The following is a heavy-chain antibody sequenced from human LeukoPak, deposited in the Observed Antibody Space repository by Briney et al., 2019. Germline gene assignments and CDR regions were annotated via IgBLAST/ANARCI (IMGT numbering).Heavy chain of an antibody. CDR1: GYTFTIYA. CDR2: INAGNGNT. J-gene: IGHJ4*02. D-gene: IGHD6-13*01. CDR3: ARAERAADDFDY. V-gene: IGHV1-3*01. Sequence: ASVKVSCKASGYTFTIYAMHWVRQAPGQRLEWMGWINAGNGNTKYSQKFQGRVTITRDTSASTAYMELSSLRSEDTAVYYCARAERAADDFDYWGQGTLVTVSS.